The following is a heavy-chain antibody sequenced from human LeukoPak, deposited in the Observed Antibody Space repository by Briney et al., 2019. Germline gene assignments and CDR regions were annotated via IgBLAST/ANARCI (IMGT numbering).Heavy chain of an antibody. V-gene: IGHV4-59*01. CDR3: ARMDSGNYGY. J-gene: IGHJ4*02. CDR1: GGSISSYY. CDR2: IYYSGST. D-gene: IGHD1-26*01. Sequence: PSETLSLTCTVSGGSISSYYWSWIRQPPGKGLEWIGYIYYSGSTDYTPSLKSRVTISLDTSRNEFSLKLSSVTAADTAVYYCARMDSGNYGYWGQGTLVTVSS.